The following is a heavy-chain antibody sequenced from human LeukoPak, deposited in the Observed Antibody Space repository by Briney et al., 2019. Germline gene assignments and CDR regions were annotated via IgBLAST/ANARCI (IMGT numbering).Heavy chain of an antibody. CDR2: ISSRGSTT. CDR1: GFTFSSYE. CDR3: AREGSNCGGDCFIDY. Sequence: PGGPLRLSCAASGFTFSSYEMNWVRQAPGKGLEWVSYISSRGSTTYYADSVKGRFTISRDNAKNSLYLQMNSLSAEDTAVYYCAREGSNCGGDCFIDYWGQGTLVTVSS. J-gene: IGHJ4*02. D-gene: IGHD2-21*02. V-gene: IGHV3-48*03.